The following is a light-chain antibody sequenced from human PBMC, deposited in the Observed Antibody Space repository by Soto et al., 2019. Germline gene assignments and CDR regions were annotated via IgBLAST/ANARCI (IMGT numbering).Light chain of an antibody. CDR3: SSYTTSSTVV. CDR1: SSDVGAYNY. CDR2: DVT. V-gene: IGLV2-14*01. Sequence: QSVLTQPASVSGSPGQSITISCTGTSSDVGAYNYVSWYQQYPGKAPKIMIYDVTNRPSGVSNRFSGSKSGNTASLTISGLQAQDEADYYCSSYTTSSTVVFGGGTKVTVL. J-gene: IGLJ2*01.